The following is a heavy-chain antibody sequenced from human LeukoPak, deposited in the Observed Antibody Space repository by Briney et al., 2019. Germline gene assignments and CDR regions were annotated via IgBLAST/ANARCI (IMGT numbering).Heavy chain of an antibody. D-gene: IGHD3-3*01. CDR2: INPHSGNT. J-gene: IGHJ4*02. V-gene: IGHV1-18*01. CDR3: AILTYYDFWSGQGGFDY. CDR1: GYTFTSYG. Sequence: ASVKVSCKASGYTFTSYGISWVRQAPGQGLEWMGWINPHSGNTNYAQKLQGRVTMTTDTSTSTAYMELRSLRSDDTAVYYCAILTYYDFWSGQGGFDYWGQGTLVTVSS.